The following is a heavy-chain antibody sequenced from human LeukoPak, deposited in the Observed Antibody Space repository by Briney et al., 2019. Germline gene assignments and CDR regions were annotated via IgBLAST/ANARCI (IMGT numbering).Heavy chain of an antibody. D-gene: IGHD3-10*01. J-gene: IGHJ4*02. V-gene: IGHV4-4*07. CDR3: AGWGYSASGSYYY. Sequence: SETLSLTCTVPGGSITGYYWSSIRQPAGKGLEWIGRIYPSGSTNYNPSLKSRGTMSVDKSKNQFSLQRSSVTAADTSVYYCAGWGYSASGSYYYWGQGTLVTVSS. CDR1: GGSITGYY. CDR2: IYPSGST.